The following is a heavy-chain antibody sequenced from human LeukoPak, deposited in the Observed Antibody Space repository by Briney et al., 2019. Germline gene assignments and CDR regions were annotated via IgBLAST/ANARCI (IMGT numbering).Heavy chain of an antibody. D-gene: IGHD2-2*01. CDR2: IYHTGSA. Sequence: SETLSLTCSVSGYSFTSGHYWGWIRPPPGKGLEWIANIYHTGSAHYDPSLKSRVTISVDTSKNQFSLKLSSVTAADTAVYYCARYCTSTTCILRGFDYWGQGTLVTVSS. J-gene: IGHJ4*02. V-gene: IGHV4-38-2*01. CDR3: ARYCTSTTCILRGFDY. CDR1: GYSFTSGHY.